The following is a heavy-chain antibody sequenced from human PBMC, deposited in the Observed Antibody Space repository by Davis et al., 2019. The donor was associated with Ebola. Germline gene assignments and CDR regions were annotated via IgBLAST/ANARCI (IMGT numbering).Heavy chain of an antibody. J-gene: IGHJ5*02. CDR1: GGSISSYY. CDR2: IYHSGST. CDR3: ARDLRAVAGMNWFDP. V-gene: IGHV4-59*12. Sequence: MPSETLSLTCTVSGGSISSYYWSWIRQPPGKRLEWIGEIYHSGSTNYNPSLKSRVTISVDKSKNQFSLKLSSVTAADTAVYYCARDLRAVAGMNWFDPWGQGTLVTVSS. D-gene: IGHD6-19*01.